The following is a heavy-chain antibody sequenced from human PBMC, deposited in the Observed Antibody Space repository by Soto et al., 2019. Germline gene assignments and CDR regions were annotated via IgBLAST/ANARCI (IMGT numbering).Heavy chain of an antibody. V-gene: IGHV3-23*01. CDR2: ISGSGGSP. Sequence: GGSLRLSCAASGFTFNTYRMNWVRQAPGKGLEWVSAISGSGGSPYYADSVKGRFTISRDNSKNTLYLQMNSLRAEDTAVYYCAKAEDYYDSSGYYYVYAFDIWGQGTMVTVS. J-gene: IGHJ3*02. CDR1: GFTFNTYR. D-gene: IGHD3-22*01. CDR3: AKAEDYYDSSGYYYVYAFDI.